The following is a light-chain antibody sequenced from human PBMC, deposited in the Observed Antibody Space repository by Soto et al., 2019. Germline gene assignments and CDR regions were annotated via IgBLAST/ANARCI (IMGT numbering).Light chain of an antibody. Sequence: QSVLTQPASVSGSPGQPITISCTGTSSDVGGYEYVSWYQQHPGKAPKRIIYDVSDRPSGVSNRFSGSKSGNTASLAISGLQAEDEADYYCSSYTTSSPLGVFGTGTKVTV. CDR1: SSDVGGYEY. J-gene: IGLJ1*01. CDR3: SSYTTSSPLGV. V-gene: IGLV2-14*03. CDR2: DVS.